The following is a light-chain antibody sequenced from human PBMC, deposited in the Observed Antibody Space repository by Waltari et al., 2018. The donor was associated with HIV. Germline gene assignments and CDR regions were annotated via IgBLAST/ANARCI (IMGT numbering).Light chain of an antibody. CDR1: SSNIGSNP. V-gene: IGLV1-44*01. CDR3: AVWDDSLNGYV. J-gene: IGLJ1*01. CDR2: TNN. Sequence: QSVLTQPPSASGTPGRRVTFSCSGSSSNIGSNPVTWYQQFPGAAPKLLIYTNNQRPSGVPDRFSGSKSGTSASLAISGLQSEDEADYYCAVWDDSLNGYVFGPGTKVTVL.